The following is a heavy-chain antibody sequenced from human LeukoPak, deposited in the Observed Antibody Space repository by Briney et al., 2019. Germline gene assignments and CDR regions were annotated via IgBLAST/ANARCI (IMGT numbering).Heavy chain of an antibody. Sequence: GASVKVSCKASGYTFTGYYMHWVRQAPGQGLEWMGWINPNSGGTNYAQKFQGRVTMTRDTSISTAYMELSRLRSDDTAVYYCARTFILTGYYPDYWGQGTLVTVSS. CDR3: ARTFILTGYYPDY. CDR2: INPNSGGT. CDR1: GYTFTGYY. V-gene: IGHV1-2*02. D-gene: IGHD3-9*01. J-gene: IGHJ4*02.